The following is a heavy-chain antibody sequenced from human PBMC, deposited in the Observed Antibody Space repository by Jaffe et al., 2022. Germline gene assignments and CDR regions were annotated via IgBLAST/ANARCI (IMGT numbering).Heavy chain of an antibody. V-gene: IGHV3-21*01. J-gene: IGHJ3*02. CDR2: ISSSSSYI. CDR3: ARDREYSSSWYFFDAFDI. CDR1: GFTFSSYS. Sequence: EVQLVESGGGLVKPGGSLRLSCAASGFTFSSYSMNWVRQAPGKGLEWVSSISSSSSYIYYADSVKGRFTISRDNAKNSLYLQMNSLRAEDTAVYYCARDREYSSSWYFFDAFDIWGQGTMVTVSS. D-gene: IGHD6-13*01.